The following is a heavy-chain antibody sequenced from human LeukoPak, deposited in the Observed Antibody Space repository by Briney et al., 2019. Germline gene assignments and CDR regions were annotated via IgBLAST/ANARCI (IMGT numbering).Heavy chain of an antibody. V-gene: IGHV3-33*06. CDR3: AKPTDPIGSPYNTGWFDPFEI. D-gene: IGHD6-19*01. CDR2: IWYDGTSK. Sequence: GGSLRLSCAASGFTFSSFGMHWVRQAPGKGLEWVALIWYDGTSKFYADSVKGRFTISRDNSKNTLYLQMNSLRAEDTAVYFCAKPTDPIGSPYNTGWFDPFEIWGQGTMVTVSS. J-gene: IGHJ3*02. CDR1: GFTFSSFG.